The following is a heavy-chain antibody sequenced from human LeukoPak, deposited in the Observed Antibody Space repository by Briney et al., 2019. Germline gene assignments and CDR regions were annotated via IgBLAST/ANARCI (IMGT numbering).Heavy chain of an antibody. J-gene: IGHJ6*03. Sequence: PSETLPLTCTVSGGSISSYYWSWIRQPAGKGLEWIGRIYTSGSTDYNPSLKSRVTMSVDTSTNPFSLKLSSVTAADTAVYYCARGSPTTDYYYYYMDVWGKGTTVTVSS. CDR2: IYTSGST. D-gene: IGHD4-17*01. CDR3: ARGSPTTDYYYYYMDV. V-gene: IGHV4-4*07. CDR1: GGSISSYY.